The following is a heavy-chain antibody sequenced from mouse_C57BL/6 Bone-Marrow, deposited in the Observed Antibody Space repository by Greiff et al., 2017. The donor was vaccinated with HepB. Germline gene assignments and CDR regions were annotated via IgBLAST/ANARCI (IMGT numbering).Heavy chain of an antibody. CDR1: GFTFSDYG. Sequence: EVKLVESGGGLVQPGGSLKLSCAASGFTFSDYGMAWVRQAPRKGPEWVALISNLAYSIYYADTVTGRFTISRENAKNTLYLEMSSLRSEDTAMYYCARPSYYSNSFAYWGQGTLVTVSA. CDR2: ISNLAYSI. J-gene: IGHJ3*01. V-gene: IGHV5-15*01. D-gene: IGHD2-5*01. CDR3: ARPSYYSNSFAY.